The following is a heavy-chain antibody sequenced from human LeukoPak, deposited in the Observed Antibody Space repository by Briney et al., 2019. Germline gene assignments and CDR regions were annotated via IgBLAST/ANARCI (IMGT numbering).Heavy chain of an antibody. J-gene: IGHJ3*02. V-gene: IGHV1-69*01. CDR2: VIPIFGTA. CDR1: GGTFSSYA. Sequence: SVKVSCKASGGTFSSYAISWVRQAPGQGLEWMGGVIPIFGTANYAQKFQGRVTITADESTSTAYMELSSLRSEDTAVYYCAREPQGQQLPDAFDIWGQGTMVTVSS. D-gene: IGHD6-13*01. CDR3: AREPQGQQLPDAFDI.